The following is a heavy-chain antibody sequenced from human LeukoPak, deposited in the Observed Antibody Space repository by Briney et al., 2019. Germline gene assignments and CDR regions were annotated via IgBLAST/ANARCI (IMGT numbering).Heavy chain of an antibody. J-gene: IGHJ4*02. V-gene: IGHV3-53*01. CDR1: GLTVSSNY. D-gene: IGHD3-16*01. CDR2: IFSGGST. CDR3: TRDVYYFDY. Sequence: GGSLRHTCAASGLTVSSNYMSWVRQAPGKGLEWVSVIFSGGSTAYADAVQGRFTISRDTSKNTLYLQMNNLSVEDTAVYYCTRDVYYFDYWGQGTLVTVSS.